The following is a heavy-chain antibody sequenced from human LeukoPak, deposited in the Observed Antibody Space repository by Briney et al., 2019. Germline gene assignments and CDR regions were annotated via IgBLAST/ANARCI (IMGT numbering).Heavy chain of an antibody. D-gene: IGHD3-10*01. Sequence: SETLSLTCAVSGGSINSSDWWSWVRPPPGKGLEWIGEIYHSGSPNYNPSLKSRVTISVDKSKNQFSLNLSSVTAADTAVYYCAHRILTYYYGSRSYYFDYWGQGTLVTVSS. CDR3: AHRILTYYYGSRSYYFDY. J-gene: IGHJ4*02. V-gene: IGHV4-4*02. CDR1: GGSINSSDW. CDR2: IYHSGSP.